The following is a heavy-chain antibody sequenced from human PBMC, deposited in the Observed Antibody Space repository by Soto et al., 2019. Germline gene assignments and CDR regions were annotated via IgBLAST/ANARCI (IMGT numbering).Heavy chain of an antibody. CDR3: ARIGDILTGYYKDYYYYMDV. CDR1: GYTFTSYA. CDR2: INANSGNT. Sequence: ASVKVSCKASGYTFTSYAMHWVRQAPGQRLEWMGWINANSGNTKYAQKFQGRVTMTRNTSISTAYMELSSLRSEDTAVYYCARIGDILTGYYKDYYYYMDVWGKGTTVTVSS. J-gene: IGHJ6*03. V-gene: IGHV1-3*01. D-gene: IGHD3-9*01.